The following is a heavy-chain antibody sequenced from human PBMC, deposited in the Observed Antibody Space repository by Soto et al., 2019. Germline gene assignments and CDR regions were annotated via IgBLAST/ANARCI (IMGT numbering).Heavy chain of an antibody. Sequence: QVQLVQSGAEVKKPGSSVKVSCKASGGTFSSYSINWVRQAPGQGLEWMGEIIPIFGTANYAQKFQGRVTITADESTSTAYLELSSLRSEDTAVYYCARDGGRHSGGIDSWGQGTLVTVSS. J-gene: IGHJ4*02. CDR1: GGTFSSYS. V-gene: IGHV1-69*01. D-gene: IGHD1-26*01. CDR2: IIPIFGTA. CDR3: ARDGGRHSGGIDS.